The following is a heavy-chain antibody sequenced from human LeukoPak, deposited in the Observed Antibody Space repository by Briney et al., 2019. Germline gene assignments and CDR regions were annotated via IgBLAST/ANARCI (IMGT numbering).Heavy chain of an antibody. J-gene: IGHJ3*02. CDR2: FDPEDGET. CDR1: GYTLTELS. CDR3: ATDLELELHAFDI. Sequence: GASVTVSCTVSGYTLTELSMHWVRQAPGKGHEWMGGFDPEDGETIYAQKFQGRVTMTEDTSTDTAYMELSSLRSEDTAVYYCATDLELELHAFDIWGQGTMVTVSS. D-gene: IGHD1-7*01. V-gene: IGHV1-24*01.